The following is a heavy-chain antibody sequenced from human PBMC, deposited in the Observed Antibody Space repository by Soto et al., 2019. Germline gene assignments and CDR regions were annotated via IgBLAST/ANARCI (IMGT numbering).Heavy chain of an antibody. CDR2: VYYSGST. D-gene: IGHD3-22*01. CDR3: ATAYYDSNEQSNTCDF. J-gene: IGHJ3*01. V-gene: IGHV4-59*01. Sequence: PWETLSLTCTVSGASISSSYWSWIRQSPGKGLEWIGYVYYSGSTKYNPSLKSRVTISVDTSKNQFSLKLSSVTAADTAVYYCATAYYDSNEQSNTCDFCGQGTMVTVSS. CDR1: GASISSSY.